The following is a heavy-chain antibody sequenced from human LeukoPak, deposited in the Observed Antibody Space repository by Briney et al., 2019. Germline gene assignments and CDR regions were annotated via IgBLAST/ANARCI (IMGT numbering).Heavy chain of an antibody. D-gene: IGHD3-16*02. CDR3: ARRSVWGSYRWFDP. CDR1: GGSFSGYY. CDR2: INHSGST. V-gene: IGHV4-34*01. Sequence: SETLSLTCAVYGGSFSGYYWSWIRQPPGKGLEWIGEINHSGSTNYNPSLKSRVTISVDTSKNQFSPKLSSVTAADTAVYYCARRSVWGSYRWFDPWGQGTLVTVSS. J-gene: IGHJ5*02.